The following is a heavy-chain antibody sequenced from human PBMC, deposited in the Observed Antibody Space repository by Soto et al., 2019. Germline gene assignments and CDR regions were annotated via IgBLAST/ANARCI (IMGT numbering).Heavy chain of an antibody. CDR2: IYPGDSGT. D-gene: IGHD6-13*01. Sequence: GESLKISCKASGYSFTNYWIGWVRQMPGKGLEWMGIIYPGDSGTIYSPSFLGQVTMSVDKSISTAYLQWSSLKASDTAMYYCARFHRTSWYWFDPWGQGTLVTVSS. J-gene: IGHJ5*02. CDR1: GYSFTNYW. V-gene: IGHV5-51*01. CDR3: ARFHRTSWYWFDP.